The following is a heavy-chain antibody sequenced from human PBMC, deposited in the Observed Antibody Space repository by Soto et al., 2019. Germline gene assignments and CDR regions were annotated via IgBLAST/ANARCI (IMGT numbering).Heavy chain of an antibody. Sequence: SETLSLTCAVYGGSFANYYWSWIRQSPGEGLEWIGHIYSSGTAYYNPSLMSRVSMSIDTSKNQFSLNLNSVTVADTAVYFCARELRGYSYGPGEVYWGRGTLVTVSS. CDR2: IYSSGTA. D-gene: IGHD5-18*01. CDR3: ARELRGYSYGPGEVY. J-gene: IGHJ4*02. V-gene: IGHV4-30-4*01. CDR1: GGSFANYY.